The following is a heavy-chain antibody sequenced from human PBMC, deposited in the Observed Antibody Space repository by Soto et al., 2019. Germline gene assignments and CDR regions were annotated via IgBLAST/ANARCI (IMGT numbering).Heavy chain of an antibody. J-gene: IGHJ6*02. CDR3: ARETLSYGSALDV. D-gene: IGHD3-16*01. V-gene: IGHV3-43*01. CDR1: GFRFDEYN. Sequence: PGGSLRLSCAASGFRFDEYNIHWVRQAPGKGLEWVSLITWNGANTYYADSVKGRFTVSRDGTTKSVSLQMTSLKREDTGLYYCARETLSYGSALDVWGQGTTVTAAS. CDR2: ITWNGANT.